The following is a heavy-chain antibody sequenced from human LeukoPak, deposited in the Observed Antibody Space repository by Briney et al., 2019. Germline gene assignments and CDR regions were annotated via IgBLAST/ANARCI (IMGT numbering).Heavy chain of an antibody. D-gene: IGHD3-3*01. Sequence: GGSLRLSCAASGFTFSSYGMHWVRQAPGKGLEWVAVISYDGSNKYYADSVKGRFTISRDNSKNTLYRQMNSLRAEDTAVYYCAKVNPAYFDLDPWGQGTLVTVSS. J-gene: IGHJ5*02. CDR3: AKVNPAYFDLDP. CDR1: GFTFSSYG. CDR2: ISYDGSNK. V-gene: IGHV3-30*18.